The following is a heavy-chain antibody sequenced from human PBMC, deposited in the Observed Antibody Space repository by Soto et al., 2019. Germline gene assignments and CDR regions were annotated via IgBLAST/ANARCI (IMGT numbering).Heavy chain of an antibody. J-gene: IGHJ5*02. CDR2: IYYSGST. CDR1: GGSISSYY. D-gene: IGHD3-10*01. Sequence: SDTLSLTCTVSGGSISSYYWSWIRQPPGKGLEWIGYIYYSGSTNYNPSLKSRVTISVDTSKNQFSLKLSSVTAADTAVYYCARHSNPFYGSGSRRNWFDPWGQGTLVTVSS. CDR3: ARHSNPFYGSGSRRNWFDP. V-gene: IGHV4-59*08.